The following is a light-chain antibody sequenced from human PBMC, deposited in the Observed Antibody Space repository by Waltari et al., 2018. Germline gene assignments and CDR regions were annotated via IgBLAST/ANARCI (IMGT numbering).Light chain of an antibody. CDR2: DVS. V-gene: IGLV2-8*01. J-gene: IGLJ2*01. CDR3: NSYAGSNSVL. Sequence: QSALTQPPSASGSPGQSVTISCTGTSSDVGGYNCVSWYQQHPGKAPKLMIYDVSKRPSGVPARFPGSKSGNTAYLTVSGLQAEDEADCYCNSYAGSNSVLFGAGTKLTVL. CDR1: SSDVGGYNC.